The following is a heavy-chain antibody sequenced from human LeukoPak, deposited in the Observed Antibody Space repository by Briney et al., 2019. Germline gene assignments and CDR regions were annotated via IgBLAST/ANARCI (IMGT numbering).Heavy chain of an antibody. CDR3: ARVQRSSGAFDI. V-gene: IGHV3-48*03. D-gene: IGHD2-2*01. CDR1: GFTFSSYE. Sequence: GGSLRLSCAASGFTFSSYEMNWVRQAPGKGLEWVSYISSSGSIIYYADSVKGRFTISRDNAKDSLYLQMNSLRAEDTAIYHCARVQRSSGAFDIWGQGTMVTVSS. J-gene: IGHJ3*02. CDR2: ISSSGSII.